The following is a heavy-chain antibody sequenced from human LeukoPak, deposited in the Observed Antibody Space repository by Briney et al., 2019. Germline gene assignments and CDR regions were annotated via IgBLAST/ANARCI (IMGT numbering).Heavy chain of an antibody. CDR3: ARLSYCGGDCYYNSYFDY. D-gene: IGHD2-21*02. J-gene: IGHJ4*02. V-gene: IGHV5-51*01. CDR1: GYSFNSYW. Sequence: GESLKISCKGSGYSFNSYWIGWVRQMPGKGLEWMGIIYPGDSDTRYSPSFQGQVTISAGKSTNTAHLQWGSLKASDTAIFFCARLSYCGGDCYYNSYFDYWGQGTLVTVSS. CDR2: IYPGDSDT.